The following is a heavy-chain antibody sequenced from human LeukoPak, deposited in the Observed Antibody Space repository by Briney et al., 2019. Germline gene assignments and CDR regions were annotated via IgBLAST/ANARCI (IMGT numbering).Heavy chain of an antibody. Sequence: SVNVSCKASGYTFTSYGISWVRQAPGQGLEWMGWISAYNGNTNYAQRLQGRVTMTTDTSTSTAYMELRSLRSDDTAVYTCARSITMVRGGHHYYYYYYMDVWGKGTTVTVSS. CDR1: GYTFTSYG. V-gene: IGHV1-18*01. CDR2: ISAYNGNT. D-gene: IGHD3-10*01. J-gene: IGHJ6*03. CDR3: ARSITMVRGGHHYYYYYYMDV.